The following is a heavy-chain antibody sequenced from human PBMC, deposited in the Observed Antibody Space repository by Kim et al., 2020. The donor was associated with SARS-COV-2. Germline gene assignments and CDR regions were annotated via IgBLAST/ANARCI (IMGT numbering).Heavy chain of an antibody. J-gene: IGHJ2*01. V-gene: IGHV1-18*01. D-gene: IGHD1-26*01. CDR3: ARDLGSADFDL. Sequence: TNEAQKLQGRVTMTTDTSTSTAYMELRSLRSDDTAVYYCARDLGSADFDLWGRGTLVTVSS. CDR2: T.